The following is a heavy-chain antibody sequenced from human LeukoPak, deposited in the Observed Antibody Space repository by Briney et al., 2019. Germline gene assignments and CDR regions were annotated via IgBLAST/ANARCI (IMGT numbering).Heavy chain of an antibody. CDR1: GYTFTNYV. Sequence: ASVNVSCKASGYTFTNYVLHWVRQAPAQRPEWMGWIKAGNGDTKYSPNFQGRVTITRNTSASKDYMQLSTLTSDDTALYYCARDDCGATCYPGGYWGQGTLVPVSS. D-gene: IGHD2-21*01. CDR2: IKAGNGDT. V-gene: IGHV1-3*01. CDR3: ARDDCGATCYPGGY. J-gene: IGHJ4*02.